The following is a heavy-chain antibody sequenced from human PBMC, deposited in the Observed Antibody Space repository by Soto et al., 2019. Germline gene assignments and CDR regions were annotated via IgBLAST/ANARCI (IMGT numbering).Heavy chain of an antibody. CDR1: GGSISSYY. CDR2: IYYSGST. Sequence: SETLSLTCTVSGGSISSYYWSWIRQPPGKGLEWIGYIYYSGSTNYNPSLKSRVTISVDTSKNQFSLKLSSVTAADTAVYYCARVSPNYVVVVAATWYYFDYWGQGTLVTVSS. D-gene: IGHD2-15*01. J-gene: IGHJ4*02. CDR3: ARVSPNYVVVVAATWYYFDY. V-gene: IGHV4-59*01.